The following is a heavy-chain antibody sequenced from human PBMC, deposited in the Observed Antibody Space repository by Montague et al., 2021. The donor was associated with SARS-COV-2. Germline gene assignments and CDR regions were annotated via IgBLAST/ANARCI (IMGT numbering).Heavy chain of an antibody. V-gene: IGHV3-33*01. CDR2: LWYDGSNQ. D-gene: IGHD3-10*01. CDR3: ARDAYGSGSYYFDY. J-gene: IGHJ4*02. Sequence: SLRLSGAASGFTFSRYGMHWVRQAPGKGLEWVAVLWYDGSNQYYSDSFXGRFPISKDNSKNTLYLQMNSLRAEDTAVYYCARDAYGSGSYYFDYWGQGTLVTVSS. CDR1: GFTFSRYG.